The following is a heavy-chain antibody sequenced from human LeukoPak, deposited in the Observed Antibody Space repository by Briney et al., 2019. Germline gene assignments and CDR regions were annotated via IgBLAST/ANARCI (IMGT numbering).Heavy chain of an antibody. J-gene: IGHJ4*02. D-gene: IGHD1-7*01. V-gene: IGHV4-4*07. CDR1: GGSISSYY. CDR3: ALNYASGKDY. CDR2: IYSSGCT. Sequence: SETLSLTCTVSGGSISSYYWSWIRQPAGKGLEWIGRIYSSGCTNYNPSLKSRVTMSVDTSKNQFSLKLSSVTAVDTAVYYCALNYASGKDYWGQGTLVTVSS.